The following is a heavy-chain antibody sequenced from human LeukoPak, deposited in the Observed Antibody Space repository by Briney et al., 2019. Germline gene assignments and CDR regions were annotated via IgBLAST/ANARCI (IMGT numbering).Heavy chain of an antibody. J-gene: IGHJ6*03. Sequence: SETLSLTCTVSGGSISSYYWSWIRQPAGKGLEWIGRIYTSGSTNYNPSLKSRVTMSVDTSKNQFSLKLSSVTAADTAVYYCARDLGSALAYYMDVWGKGTTVTVSS. CDR2: IYTSGST. CDR3: ARDLGSALAYYMDV. CDR1: GGSISSYY. D-gene: IGHD5-18*01. V-gene: IGHV4-4*07.